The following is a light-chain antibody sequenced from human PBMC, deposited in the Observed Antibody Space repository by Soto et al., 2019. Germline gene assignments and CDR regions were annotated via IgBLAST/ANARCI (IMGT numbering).Light chain of an antibody. J-gene: IGKJ3*01. CDR1: QSLLHSNGYNY. CDR2: LGS. CDR3: IQTLPPPGP. Sequence: DIVMTQSPLSLPVTPGEPASISCRSSQSLLHSNGYNYLDWYLQKPGQSPQLLIYLGSNRASGVPDRFSGSGSGTDFTLKISRVEAEDVGVYDCIQTLPPPGPVGPRT. V-gene: IGKV2-28*01.